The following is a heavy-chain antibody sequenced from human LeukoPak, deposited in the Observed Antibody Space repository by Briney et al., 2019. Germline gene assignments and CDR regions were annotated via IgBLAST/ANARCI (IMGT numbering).Heavy chain of an antibody. Sequence: SETLSLTCTVSGGSISSYYWSWLRQPPGKGLEWIGYIYYSGSTNYNPSLKSRVTISVDTSKNQFSLKLSSVTAADTAVYYCATTTNYGSGSYNYWGQGTLVTVSS. CDR3: ATTTNYGSGSYNY. J-gene: IGHJ4*02. D-gene: IGHD3-10*01. V-gene: IGHV4-59*01. CDR2: IYYSGST. CDR1: GGSISSYY.